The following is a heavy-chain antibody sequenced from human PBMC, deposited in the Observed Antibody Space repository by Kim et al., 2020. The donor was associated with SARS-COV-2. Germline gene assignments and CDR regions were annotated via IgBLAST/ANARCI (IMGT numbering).Heavy chain of an antibody. V-gene: IGHV1-24*01. J-gene: IGHJ6*02. CDR1: GYTLTELS. D-gene: IGHD5-18*01. CDR2: FDPEDGET. Sequence: ASVKVSCKVSGYTLTELSMHWVRQAPGKGLEWMGGFDPEDGETIYAQKFQGRVTMTEDTSTDTAYMELSSLRSEDTAVYYCATSPHTAMVMYYYYGMDVWGQGTTVTVSS. CDR3: ATSPHTAMVMYYYYGMDV.